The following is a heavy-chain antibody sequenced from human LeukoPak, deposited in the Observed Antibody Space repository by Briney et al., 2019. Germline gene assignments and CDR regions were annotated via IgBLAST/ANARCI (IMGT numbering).Heavy chain of an antibody. CDR1: GFTFSSYA. V-gene: IGHV3-30*04. D-gene: IGHD3-10*01. CDR2: ISYDGSNK. CDR3: ARSLLLWFGEWDY. J-gene: IGHJ4*02. Sequence: GGSLRLSCAASGFTFSSYAMHWVRQAPGKGLEWVAVISYDGSNKYYADSVKGRFTISRDNSKNTLYLQMNSLRAEDTAVYYCARSLLLWFGEWDYWGQGTLVTVSS.